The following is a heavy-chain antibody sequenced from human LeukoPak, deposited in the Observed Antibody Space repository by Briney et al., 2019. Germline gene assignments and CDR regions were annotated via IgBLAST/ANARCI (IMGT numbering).Heavy chain of an antibody. CDR3: ARDQGSGWYSFFSYFDY. J-gene: IGHJ4*02. D-gene: IGHD6-19*01. CDR1: GDSVSSNSAA. CDR2: TYYRSKWYN. V-gene: IGHV6-1*01. Sequence: SQTLSLTCAISGDSVSSNSAAWNWIRQSPSRGLEWLGRTYYRSKWYNDYAVSVKSRITINPDTSKNQFSLQLNSVTPEDTAVYYCARDQGSGWYSFFSYFDYWGQGTLVTVSS.